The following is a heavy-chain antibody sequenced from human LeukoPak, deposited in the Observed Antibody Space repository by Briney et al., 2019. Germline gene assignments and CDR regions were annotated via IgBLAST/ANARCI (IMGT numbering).Heavy chain of an antibody. CDR2: ISYDGNNK. J-gene: IGHJ6*02. D-gene: IGHD2-2*01. Sequence: GGSLRLSCAASGFIFSTYNMHWVRQAPGKGLAWVASISYDGNNKNYADSVKGRFTVSRDNAKRSLYLQIESLRDDDTAVYHCALSSIHKDYYFGMDVWGQGTTVTVSS. CDR3: ALSSIHKDYYFGMDV. V-gene: IGHV3-30-3*01. CDR1: GFIFSTYN.